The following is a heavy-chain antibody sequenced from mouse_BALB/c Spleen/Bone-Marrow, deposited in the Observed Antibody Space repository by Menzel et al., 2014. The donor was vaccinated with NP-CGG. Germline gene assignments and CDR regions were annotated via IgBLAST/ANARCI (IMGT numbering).Heavy chain of an antibody. CDR2: IYPNNGGT. V-gene: IGHV1S29*02. D-gene: IGHD1-2*01. J-gene: IGHJ4*01. CDR1: GYTFTDYN. CDR3: ARGIITLYYYTMDY. Sequence: VQLQQSGPELVKPGASVKISCKASGYTFTDYNMHWVKRSHGKSLEWIGYIYPNNGGTGYNQKFKNKATLTEDNSSSTAYMELRSLTSEDSAVYYCARGIITLYYYTMDYWGQGTSVTVSS.